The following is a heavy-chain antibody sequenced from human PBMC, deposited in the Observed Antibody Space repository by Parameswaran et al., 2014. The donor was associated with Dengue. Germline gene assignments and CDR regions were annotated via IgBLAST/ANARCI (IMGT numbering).Heavy chain of an antibody. D-gene: IGHD4-17*01. V-gene: IGHV1-2*02. CDR2: INPNSGGT. J-gene: IGHJ3*02. CDR3: ARDKGTTVTIPDAFDI. Sequence: VRQAPGQGLEWMGWINPNSGGTNYAQKFQGRVTMTRDTSISTAYMELSRLRSDDTAVYYCARDKGTTVTIPDAFDIWGQGTMVTVSS.